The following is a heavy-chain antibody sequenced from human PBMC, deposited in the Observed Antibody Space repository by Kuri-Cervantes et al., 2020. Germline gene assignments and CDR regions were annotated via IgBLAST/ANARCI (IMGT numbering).Heavy chain of an antibody. CDR3: ASMGKGGSLAY. J-gene: IGHJ4*02. CDR1: GGSISSGGYS. CDR2: IYYSGST. Sequence: SATLSLTCAVFGGSISSGGYSWSWIRQPPGKGLEWIGYIYYSGSTNYNPSLKSRVTISVDTSKNQFSLKLSSVTAADTAVYYGASMGKGGSLAYWGQGTLVTVSS. V-gene: IGHV4-61*08. D-gene: IGHD1-26*01.